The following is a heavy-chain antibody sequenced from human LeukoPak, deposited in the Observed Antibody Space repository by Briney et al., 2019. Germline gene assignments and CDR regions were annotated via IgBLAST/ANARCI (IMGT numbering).Heavy chain of an antibody. Sequence: ASVKVSCKASGYSFTGYYLFWVRQAPGQGLEWMGWINPNSGGTNYAQKFRGRVTMTRDTSISTAYMELSRLTSDDTAVYYCASPGGMVRGDLDYWGQGTLVTVSS. CDR3: ASPGGMVRGDLDY. D-gene: IGHD3-10*01. CDR1: GYSFTGYY. V-gene: IGHV1-2*02. J-gene: IGHJ4*02. CDR2: INPNSGGT.